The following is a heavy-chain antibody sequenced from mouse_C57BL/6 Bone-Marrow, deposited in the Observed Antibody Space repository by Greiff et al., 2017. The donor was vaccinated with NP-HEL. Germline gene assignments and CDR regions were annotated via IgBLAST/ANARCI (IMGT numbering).Heavy chain of an antibody. CDR2: ISDGGSYT. CDR3: ARVTRTWFAY. D-gene: IGHD1-1*01. Sequence: EVQLQESGGGLVKPGGSLKLSCAASGFTFSSYAMSWVRQTPEKRLEWVATISDGGSYTYYPDNVKGRFTISRDNAKNNLYLQMSHLKSEDTAMYYCARVTRTWFAYWGQGTLVTVSA. J-gene: IGHJ3*01. CDR1: GFTFSSYA. V-gene: IGHV5-4*01.